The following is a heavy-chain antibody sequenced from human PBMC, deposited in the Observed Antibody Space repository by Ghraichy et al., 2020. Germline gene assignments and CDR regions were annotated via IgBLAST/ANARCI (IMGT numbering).Heavy chain of an antibody. D-gene: IGHD1-26*01. CDR1: SYSIISAYY. CDR2: IYHSGST. V-gene: IGHV4-38-2*02. Sequence: SETLSLTCTVSSYSIISAYYWGWIRQPPGKGLEWIGSIYHSGSTYYNPSLKSRVTISVDTSKNRFSLKLSSVTAADTAVYYCARGYRQGVGATYYFDYWGQGTQVTVSS. CDR3: ARGYRQGVGATYYFDY. J-gene: IGHJ4*02.